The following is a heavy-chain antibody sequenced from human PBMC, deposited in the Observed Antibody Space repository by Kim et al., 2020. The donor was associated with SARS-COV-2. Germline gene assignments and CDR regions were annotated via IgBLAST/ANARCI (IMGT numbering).Heavy chain of an antibody. Sequence: RFTISRDNAKNSLYLQMNSLRAEDTAVYYCARDLHCSSTSCYVGYGMDVWGQGTTVTVSS. J-gene: IGHJ6*02. V-gene: IGHV3-11*05. CDR3: ARDLHCSSTSCYVGYGMDV. D-gene: IGHD2-2*01.